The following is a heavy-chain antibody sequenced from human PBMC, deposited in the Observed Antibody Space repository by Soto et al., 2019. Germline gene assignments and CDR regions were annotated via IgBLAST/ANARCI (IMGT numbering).Heavy chain of an antibody. CDR2: IYSAGSA. CDR3: ARVPSSSYHYFDY. J-gene: IGHJ4*02. Sequence: LRLSCAASGFTVSSYYMSWVRQAPGKGLEWVSVIYSAGSADFADSVKGRFTISRDNSKNTLYLQMSSLRAEDTAVYYCARVPSSSYHYFDYWGQGTLVTVSS. CDR1: GFTVSSYY. D-gene: IGHD6-13*01. V-gene: IGHV3-66*01.